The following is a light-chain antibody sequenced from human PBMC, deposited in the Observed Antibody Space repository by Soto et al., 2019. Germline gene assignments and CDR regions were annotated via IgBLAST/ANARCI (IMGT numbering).Light chain of an antibody. CDR3: QKYGSAFT. J-gene: IGKJ3*01. Sequence: EIVLTQSPGTLSLSPGERATLSCRASQSVTSNYLAWYQHTPGQGLRLLIYAASSRATGIPDRFSGSGSGTDFTLTISRLEPEDSALYYCQKYGSAFTFGPGTKVDIK. CDR1: QSVTSNY. V-gene: IGKV3-20*01. CDR2: AAS.